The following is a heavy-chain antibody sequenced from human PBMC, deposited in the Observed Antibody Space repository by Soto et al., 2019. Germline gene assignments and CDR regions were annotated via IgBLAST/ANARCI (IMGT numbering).Heavy chain of an antibody. CDR2: IIPILGIA. Sequence: ASVKVSCKASGGTFSSYTISWVRQAPGQGLEWMGRIIPILGIANYAQKFQGRVTITADKSTSTAYMELSSLRSEDTAVYYCARDLGRGYSSSSTRDWADYWGQGTLVTVSS. CDR3: ARDLGRGYSSSSTRDWADY. V-gene: IGHV1-69*04. J-gene: IGHJ4*02. CDR1: GGTFSSYT. D-gene: IGHD6-6*01.